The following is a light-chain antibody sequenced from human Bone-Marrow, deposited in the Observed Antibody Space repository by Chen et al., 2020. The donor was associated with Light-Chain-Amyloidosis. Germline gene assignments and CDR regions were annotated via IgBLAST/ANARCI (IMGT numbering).Light chain of an antibody. Sequence: SALTQPASVSGSPGQSLTISCPGTSSDVGGDNHVSWYQQHPDKAPKLMIYEVTNRPAWVPDRFAGSKSDNTASLTISGLQTEEEADYFCSSYTITNTIVFGSGTRVTVL. CDR1: SSDVGGDNH. CDR3: SSYTITNTIV. J-gene: IGLJ1*01. V-gene: IGLV2-14*01. CDR2: EVT.